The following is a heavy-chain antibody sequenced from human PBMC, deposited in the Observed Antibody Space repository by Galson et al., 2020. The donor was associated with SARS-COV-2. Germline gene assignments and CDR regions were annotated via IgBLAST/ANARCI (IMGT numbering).Heavy chain of an antibody. J-gene: IGHJ5*02. V-gene: IGHV3-74*01. CDR1: GFSFSNSW. CDR3: TSLGTTASPPLFAP. D-gene: IGHD1-7*01. Sequence: GGSLRLSCAASGFSFSNSWMHWVRQPPGKGLMWVSRIDSDGTDTSYADSVKGRFTISRDNAKNTLYLQVNSLRVEDTAVYYCTSLGTTASPPLFAPWGQGTLVIVSS. CDR2: IDSDGTDT.